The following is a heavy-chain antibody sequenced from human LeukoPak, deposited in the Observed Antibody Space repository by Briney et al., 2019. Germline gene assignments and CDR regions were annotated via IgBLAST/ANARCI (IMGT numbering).Heavy chain of an antibody. CDR3: SGERRGYSFGLTYYFDY. D-gene: IGHD5-18*01. Sequence: ASVTVSCQALGYSFTGYSSHWVRPATGKGLAWMGWINLNCCDTKYSQKFQGRVTITRDTSISAASMALSRLRSDDTAVYYCSGERRGYSFGLTYYFDYWGQGTLVTVSS. CDR2: INLNCCDT. J-gene: IGHJ4*02. V-gene: IGHV1-2*02. CDR1: GYSFTGYS.